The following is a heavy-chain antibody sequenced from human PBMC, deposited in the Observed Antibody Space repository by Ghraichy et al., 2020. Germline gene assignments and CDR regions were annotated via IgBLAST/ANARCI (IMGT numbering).Heavy chain of an antibody. CDR2: ISYDGSSK. J-gene: IGHJ5*02. Sequence: GGSLRLSCAASGFTFSSYAMHWVRQAPGKGLEWVAVISYDGSSKYYAESVKGRFTISRDNSKSTLYLQMNSLRPEDTAVYYCAGGSGYWLDNWFDPWGQGTLVTVSS. CDR3: AGGSGYWLDNWFDP. CDR1: GFTFSSYA. V-gene: IGHV3-30-3*01. D-gene: IGHD3-3*01.